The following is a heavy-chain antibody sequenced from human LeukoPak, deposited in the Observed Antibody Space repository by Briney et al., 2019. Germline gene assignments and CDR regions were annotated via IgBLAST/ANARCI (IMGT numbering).Heavy chain of an antibody. CDR1: GFTFSSYA. CDR3: ARDWYDFWSGYYSPFDY. CDR2: ISSSSSYI. V-gene: IGHV3-21*01. Sequence: GGSLRLSCAASGFTFSSYAMSWVRQAPGKGLEWVSSISSSSSYIYYADSVKGRFTISRDNAKNSLYLQMNSLRAEDTAVYYCARDWYDFWSGYYSPFDYWGQGTLVTVSS. J-gene: IGHJ4*02. D-gene: IGHD3-3*01.